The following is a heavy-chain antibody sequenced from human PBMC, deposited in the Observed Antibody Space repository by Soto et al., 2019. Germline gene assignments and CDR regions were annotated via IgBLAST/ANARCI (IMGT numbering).Heavy chain of an antibody. Sequence: QVQLQESGPGLVKPSQTLSLTCTVSGGSISSGGYYWSWIRQHPGKGLEWIGYIYYSGSTYYNPSLKSRVTISVDTSKNQFSLKLSSVTAADTAVYYCARAGLEGITFGGAEGEGYFDYWGQGTLVTVSS. J-gene: IGHJ4*02. D-gene: IGHD3-16*01. CDR2: IYYSGST. CDR1: GGSISSGGYY. CDR3: ARAGLEGITFGGAEGEGYFDY. V-gene: IGHV4-31*03.